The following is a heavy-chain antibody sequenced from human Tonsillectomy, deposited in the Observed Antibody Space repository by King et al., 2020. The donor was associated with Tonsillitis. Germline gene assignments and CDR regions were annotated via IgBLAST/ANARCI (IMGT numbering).Heavy chain of an antibody. D-gene: IGHD6-13*01. CDR3: AREFPSLVDCFYGMDL. Sequence: VQLQQSGPGLVKPSQTLSLTCAISGDSVSSNSATWNWIRPSPSRGLEWLGRTYYRSKWYNDYAVSVKSRITINPDTSKNQFSLQLNSVTPEDTAVYYCAREFPSLVDCFYGMDLWGQGTTVTVSS. CDR2: TYYRSKWYN. CDR1: GDSVSSNSAT. J-gene: IGHJ6*02. V-gene: IGHV6-1*01.